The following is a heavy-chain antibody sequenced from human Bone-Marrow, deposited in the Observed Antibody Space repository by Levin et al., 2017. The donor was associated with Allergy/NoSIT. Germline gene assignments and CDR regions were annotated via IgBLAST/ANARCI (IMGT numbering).Heavy chain of an antibody. Sequence: ASVKVSCTASGYTFSAYYIHWVRQAPGQGLEWMGRIDPSSGGTNYAQIFQGRVTMTSDTSINAAYMELRGLRYDDTAVYYCAKDRGPAGSGYDGAFDYWGQGTLVTVSS. V-gene: IGHV1-2*06. J-gene: IGHJ4*02. CDR2: IDPSSGGT. CDR3: AKDRGPAGSGYDGAFDY. D-gene: IGHD5-12*01. CDR1: GYTFSAYY.